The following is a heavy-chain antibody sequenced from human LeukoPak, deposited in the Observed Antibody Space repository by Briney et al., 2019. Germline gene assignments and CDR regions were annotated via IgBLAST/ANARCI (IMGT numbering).Heavy chain of an antibody. D-gene: IGHD3-10*01. CDR1: GFTFSSYG. V-gene: IGHV3-33*01. CDR3: ARDRIMVRGAVEYYFDY. J-gene: IGHJ4*02. Sequence: PGGSLRLSCAASGFTFSSYGMHWARQAPGKGLEWVAVIWYDGSNKYYADSVKGRFTISRDNSKNTLYLQMNSLRAEDTAVYYCARDRIMVRGAVEYYFDYWGQGTLVTVSS. CDR2: IWYDGSNK.